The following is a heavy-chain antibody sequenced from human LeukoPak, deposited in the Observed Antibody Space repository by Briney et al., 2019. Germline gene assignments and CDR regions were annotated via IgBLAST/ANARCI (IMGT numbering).Heavy chain of an antibody. V-gene: IGHV4-61*02. Sequence: SQTLSLTCTVSGGSISSGSYYWSWIRQPAGKGLEWIGRIYTSGSTNYNPSLKSRVTISVDTSKNQFSLKLSSVTAADTAVYYCVAGSGSYANPNIPKFDYWGQGTLVTVSS. CDR2: IYTSGST. CDR3: VAGSGSYANPNIPKFDY. J-gene: IGHJ4*02. CDR1: GGSISSGSYY. D-gene: IGHD3-10*01.